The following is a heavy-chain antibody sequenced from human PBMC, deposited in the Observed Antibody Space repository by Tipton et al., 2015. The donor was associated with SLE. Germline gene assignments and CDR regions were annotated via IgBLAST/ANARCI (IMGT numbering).Heavy chain of an antibody. D-gene: IGHD3-9*01. J-gene: IGHJ4*02. V-gene: IGHV4-59*01. Sequence: TLSLTCTVSGGSISSYYWSWIRQPPGKGLQWIGYIYYSGSTNYNPSLKSRVTISVDTSKKQFSLKLSSVTAADTAVYYCARGKRHYDVLTGYYSKPLYFDFWGQGTVVAVSP. CDR3: ARGKRHYDVLTGYYSKPLYFDF. CDR2: IYYSGST. CDR1: GGSISSYY.